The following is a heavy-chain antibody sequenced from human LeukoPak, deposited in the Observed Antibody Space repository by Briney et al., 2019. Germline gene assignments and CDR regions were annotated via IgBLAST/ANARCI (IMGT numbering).Heavy chain of an antibody. Sequence: GGSLRLSCVASGFTFSNYGMHWVRQAPGKGLGWVAVIWYDGTNKYYVDSVKGRFTISRDNYKNTLYLQMDGLRVEDTAVYYCARGPCGDDCFSYWYFDLWGRGTLATVSS. CDR3: ARGPCGDDCFSYWYFDL. J-gene: IGHJ2*01. D-gene: IGHD2-21*02. CDR1: GFTFSNYG. CDR2: IWYDGTNK. V-gene: IGHV3-33*01.